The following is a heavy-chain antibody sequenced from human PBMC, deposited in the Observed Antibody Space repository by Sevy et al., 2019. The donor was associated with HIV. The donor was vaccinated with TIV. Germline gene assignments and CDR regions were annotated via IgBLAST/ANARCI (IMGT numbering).Heavy chain of an antibody. J-gene: IGHJ3*02. CDR3: AKDRVWELGDAFDI. CDR1: GFTFSSYA. CDR2: LSGNGGST. Sequence: GGSLRLSCAASGFTFSSYAMNWVRQAPGKGLEWVSGLSGNGGSTNYAESVKGRFTISRDNPKNTLYLQMNSLRAEDMAIYYCAKDRVWELGDAFDIWGQGTMVTVSS. V-gene: IGHV3-23*01. D-gene: IGHD1-26*01.